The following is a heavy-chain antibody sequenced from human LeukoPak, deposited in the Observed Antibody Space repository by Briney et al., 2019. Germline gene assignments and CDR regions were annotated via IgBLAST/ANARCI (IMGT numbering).Heavy chain of an antibody. CDR2: INHSGST. J-gene: IGHJ4*02. CDR3: AVGATTPDY. Sequence: SETLSLTCAVYGGSFSGYYWSWIRQPPGKGLEWIGEINHSGSTNYNPSLKSRATISVDTSKNQFSLKLNSVTAADTAVYYCAVGATTPDYWGQGTLVTVSS. V-gene: IGHV4-34*01. D-gene: IGHD1-26*01. CDR1: GGSFSGYY.